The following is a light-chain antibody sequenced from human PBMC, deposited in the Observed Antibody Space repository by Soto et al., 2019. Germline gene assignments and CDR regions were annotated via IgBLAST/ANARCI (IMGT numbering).Light chain of an antibody. Sequence: QSVLTQPASVSGSPGQSITISCTGTSSDVGDYNYISWYQQHPGKAPKFMIYDVSDRPSGVSDRFSGSKSGNTASLTISGLQAEDEADYYCSSYTSGSTYVVFGGGTKLTVL. CDR3: SSYTSGSTYVV. CDR2: DVS. J-gene: IGLJ2*01. CDR1: SSDVGDYNY. V-gene: IGLV2-14*03.